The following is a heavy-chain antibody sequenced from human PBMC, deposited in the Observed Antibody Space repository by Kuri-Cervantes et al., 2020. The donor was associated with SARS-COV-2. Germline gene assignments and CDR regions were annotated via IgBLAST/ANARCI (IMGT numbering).Heavy chain of an antibody. CDR1: GGTFSSYA. CDR3: ARDRTWGNDYGDYADYYYHGMDV. J-gene: IGHJ6*02. Sequence: SVKVSCKASGGTFSSYAISWVRQAPGQGLEWMGGIIPIFGTANYAQKFQGRVTITADESTSTAYMELSSLRSDDTAVYYCARDRTWGNDYGDYADYYYHGMDVWGQGTTVTVSS. D-gene: IGHD4-17*01. V-gene: IGHV1-69*13. CDR2: IIPIFGTA.